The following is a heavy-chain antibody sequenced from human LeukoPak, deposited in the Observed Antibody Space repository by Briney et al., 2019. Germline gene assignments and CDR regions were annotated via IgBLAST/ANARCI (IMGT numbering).Heavy chain of an antibody. Sequence: SVKVSCKASGGTFSSYAISWVRQAPGQGLEWMGGIIPIFGTANYAQKFQGRVTITADESTSTAYMELSSLRSEATAAYYCARGTFMGWYMDVWGKGTTVTVSS. D-gene: IGHD1-14*01. V-gene: IGHV1-69*13. CDR3: ARGTFMGWYMDV. CDR2: IIPIFGTA. CDR1: GGTFSSYA. J-gene: IGHJ6*03.